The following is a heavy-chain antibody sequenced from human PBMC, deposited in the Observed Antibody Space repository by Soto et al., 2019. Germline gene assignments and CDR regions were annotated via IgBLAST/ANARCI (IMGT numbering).Heavy chain of an antibody. CDR3: ASRHCSGGSCYNHGFDS. V-gene: IGHV4-39*01. Sequence: PSATLSLTCTVSGASLSSISYYWGWIRQPPGKGLEWVGSIFFTGNIYYNPSLKSRVTISVDTSRNQFSLVVNSVTAADTAVYYCASRHCSGGSCYNHGFDSWGQGALVTVSS. D-gene: IGHD2-15*01. CDR2: IFFTGNI. CDR1: GASLSSISYY. J-gene: IGHJ4*02.